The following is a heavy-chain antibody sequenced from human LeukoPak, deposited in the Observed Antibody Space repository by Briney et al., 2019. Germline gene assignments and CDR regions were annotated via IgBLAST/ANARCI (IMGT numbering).Heavy chain of an antibody. CDR2: MNPNSGNT. CDR1: GYTFTSYD. CDR3: ARGITIFGVAYGMDV. Sequence: GASVKVSCKASGYTFTSYDINWVRQATGQGLEWMGWMNPNSGNTGYAQKLQGRVTMTRNTSISTAYMELSSLRSEDTAVYYCARGITIFGVAYGMDVWGQGTTVTVSS. V-gene: IGHV1-8*01. J-gene: IGHJ6*02. D-gene: IGHD3-3*01.